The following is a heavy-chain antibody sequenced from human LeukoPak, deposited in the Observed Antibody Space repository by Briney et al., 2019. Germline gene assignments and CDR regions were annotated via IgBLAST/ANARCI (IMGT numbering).Heavy chain of an antibody. V-gene: IGHV3-23*01. Sequence: GGSLRLSCAASGFTFSSYAMSWVRQAPGEGLEWVSAISGSGGSTYYADSVKGRFTISRDNSKNTLYLQMNSLRAEDTAVYYCAKGDLYYYDSSGYFDYWGQGTLVTVSS. D-gene: IGHD3-22*01. CDR2: ISGSGGST. CDR3: AKGDLYYYDSSGYFDY. CDR1: GFTFSSYA. J-gene: IGHJ4*02.